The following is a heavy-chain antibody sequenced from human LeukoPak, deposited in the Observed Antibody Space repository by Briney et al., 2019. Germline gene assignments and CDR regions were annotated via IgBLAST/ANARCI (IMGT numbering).Heavy chain of an antibody. J-gene: IGHJ4*02. CDR2: IYSGGST. V-gene: IGHV3-23*03. CDR1: GFTFSSYA. D-gene: IGHD6-19*01. CDR3: AKELDSGWALGVDY. Sequence: GGSLRLSCAASGFTFSSYAMSWVRQAPGKGLEWVSVIYSGGSTYYADSVKGRFTISRDNSKNTLYLQMNSLRAEDTAVYYCAKELDSGWALGVDYWGQGTLVTVSS.